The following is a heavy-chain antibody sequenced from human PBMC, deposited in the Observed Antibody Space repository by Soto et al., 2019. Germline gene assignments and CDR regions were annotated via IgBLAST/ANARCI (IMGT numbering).Heavy chain of an antibody. CDR1: GYSFTSYW. CDR3: ARVPIAATRCYYFDY. Sequence: GESLKISCKGSGYSFTSYWIGWGRQMPGEGLEWMGIIYPGDSDTRYSPSFQGQVTISADKSISTAYLQWSSLKASDTAMYYCARVPIAATRCYYFDYWGQGTLVTVSS. J-gene: IGHJ4*02. D-gene: IGHD6-25*01. CDR2: IYPGDSDT. V-gene: IGHV5-51*01.